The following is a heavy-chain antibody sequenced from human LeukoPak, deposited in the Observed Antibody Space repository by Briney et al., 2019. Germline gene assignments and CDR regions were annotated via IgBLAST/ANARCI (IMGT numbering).Heavy chain of an antibody. CDR3: AKRYCKSATCQSDMDA. J-gene: IGHJ6*02. D-gene: IGHD2-15*01. CDR1: GFTFSSYG. CDR2: IQSDGSKT. Sequence: PGGSLRLSCVASGFTFSSYGMHWVRQAPGKGLEWVALIQSDGSKTYSADSVKGRFTISRDNPRNTLYLQMYRLRPEDTAVYYCAKRYCKSATCQSDMDAWGQGTTVTVS. V-gene: IGHV3-30*02.